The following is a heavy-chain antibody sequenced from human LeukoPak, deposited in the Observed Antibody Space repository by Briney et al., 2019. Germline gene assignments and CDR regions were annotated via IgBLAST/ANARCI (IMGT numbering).Heavy chain of an antibody. CDR2: ISGWGGST. CDR1: GFTFSSYA. CDR3: ARDRLTTVTTFHFDD. J-gene: IGHJ4*02. D-gene: IGHD4-17*01. Sequence: GGSLRLSCAASGFTFSSYAMSWVRQAPGKGLEWVSAISGWGGSTYYADSVKGRFTISRDNSKNTQYLQMSSLRAEDTAVYDCARDRLTTVTTFHFDDWGQGTPVTVSS. V-gene: IGHV3-23*01.